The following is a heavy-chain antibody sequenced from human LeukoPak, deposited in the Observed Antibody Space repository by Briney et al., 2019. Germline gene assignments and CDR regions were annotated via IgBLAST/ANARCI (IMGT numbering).Heavy chain of an antibody. CDR2: ILYSGST. D-gene: IGHD2-21*01. CDR3: ARDGGGGCEFDY. CDR1: GGSISTSY. J-gene: IGHJ4*02. V-gene: IGHV4-59*01. Sequence: PSETLSLTCTVSGGSISTSYWNWVRQPPGKGLEWIGYILYSGSTNYNPSLESRVTISVDTSKNQFSLKLTSVTAADTAVYYCARDGGGGCEFDYWGQGTLVTVSS.